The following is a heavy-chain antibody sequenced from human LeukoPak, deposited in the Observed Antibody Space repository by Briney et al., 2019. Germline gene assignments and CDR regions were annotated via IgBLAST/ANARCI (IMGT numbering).Heavy chain of an antibody. J-gene: IGHJ4*02. CDR2: IWYDGTNK. V-gene: IGHV3-33*08. CDR3: ARDPRYSGYASYYFDF. CDR1: GFTVSSNY. D-gene: IGHD5-12*01. Sequence: TGGSLRLSCAASGFTVSSNYMSWVRQAPGKGLERVAIIWYDGTNKYYADSVKGRFSISRDNSKNTLYLQMNSLRAEDTAVYYCARDPRYSGYASYYFDFWGQGTLVTVSS.